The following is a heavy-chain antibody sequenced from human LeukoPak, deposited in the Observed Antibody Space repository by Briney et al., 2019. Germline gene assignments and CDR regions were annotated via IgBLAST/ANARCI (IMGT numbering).Heavy chain of an antibody. J-gene: IGHJ6*03. Sequence: ASVKVSCKASGGTYSSYAISWVRQAPGQGLEWLGGIIPIFGTANYAQKFQGRVTITADESTSTAYMELSSLRSEDTAVYYCARAHGSGSYGAAYYYYMDVWGKGTTVTVSS. CDR3: ARAHGSGSYGAAYYYYMDV. V-gene: IGHV1-69*13. D-gene: IGHD3-10*01. CDR1: GGTYSSYA. CDR2: IIPIFGTA.